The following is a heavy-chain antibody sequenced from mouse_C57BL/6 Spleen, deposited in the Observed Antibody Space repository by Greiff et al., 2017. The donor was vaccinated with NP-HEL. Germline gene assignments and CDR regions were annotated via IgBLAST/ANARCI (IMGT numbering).Heavy chain of an antibody. D-gene: IGHD1-1*01. CDR1: GYSFTSYY. CDR3: ARLDYYGSSYWYFDV. J-gene: IGHJ1*03. Sequence: QVQLQQSGPELVKPGASVKISCKASGYSFTSYYIHWVKQRPGQGLEWIGWIYPGSGNTKYNEKFKGKATLTADTSSSTAYMQLSSLTSEDSAVYYCARLDYYGSSYWYFDVWGTGTTVTVSS. V-gene: IGHV1-66*01. CDR2: IYPGSGNT.